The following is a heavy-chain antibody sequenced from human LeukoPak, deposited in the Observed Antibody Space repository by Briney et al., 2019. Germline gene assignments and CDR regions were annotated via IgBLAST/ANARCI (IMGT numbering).Heavy chain of an antibody. Sequence: GASVKVSCKASGYTFTDYYIHWVRQAPGQGLEWMGWLNPNSGGTDSAQKFQGRVTVTRDTSISTAYMELSSLRSDDTAVCYCARDHGTVPAANSPDYWGQGTLVTVSS. V-gene: IGHV1-2*02. CDR2: LNPNSGGT. J-gene: IGHJ4*02. D-gene: IGHD2-2*01. CDR3: ARDHGTVPAANSPDY. CDR1: GYTFTDYY.